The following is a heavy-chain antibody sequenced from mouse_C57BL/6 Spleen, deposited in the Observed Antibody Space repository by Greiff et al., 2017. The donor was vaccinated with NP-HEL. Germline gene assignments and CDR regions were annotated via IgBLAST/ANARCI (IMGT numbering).Heavy chain of an antibody. V-gene: IGHV5-16*01. Sequence: EVQRVESEGGLVQPGSSMKLSCTASGFTFSDYYMAWVRQVPEKGLEWVANINYDGSSTYYLDSLKSRFIISRDNAKNILYLQMSSLKSEDTATYYCARDTGSYFDYWGQGTTLTVSS. CDR3: ARDTGSYFDY. CDR1: GFTFSDYY. D-gene: IGHD1-1*01. J-gene: IGHJ2*01. CDR2: INYDGSST.